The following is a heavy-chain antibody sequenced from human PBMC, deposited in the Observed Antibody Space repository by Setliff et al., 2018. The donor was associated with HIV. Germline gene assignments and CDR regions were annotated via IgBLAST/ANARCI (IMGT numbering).Heavy chain of an antibody. J-gene: IGHJ4*02. D-gene: IGHD6-6*01. V-gene: IGHV3-43*01. Sequence: PGGSLRLSCAASGFTFDDYTMHWVRQAPGKGLEWVSIISWDGGNTYYADSVKGRFTISRDNGKNSLYLQMNSLRTEDTALYYCVKNIGGYSSSSVFDYWGQGTLVTVSS. CDR2: ISWDGGNT. CDR1: GFTFDDYT. CDR3: VKNIGGYSSSSVFDY.